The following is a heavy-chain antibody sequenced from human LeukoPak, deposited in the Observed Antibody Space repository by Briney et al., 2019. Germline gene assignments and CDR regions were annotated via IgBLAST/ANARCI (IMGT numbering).Heavy chain of an antibody. CDR1: GGSISSYY. V-gene: IGHV4-59*01. J-gene: IGHJ4*02. D-gene: IGHD1-26*01. CDR2: IYYSGST. Sequence: PSETLSLTCTVSGGSISSYYWSWIRQPPGKGLEWIGYIYYSGSTNYNPSLKSRVTISVDTSKNQFSLKLSSVTAADTAVYYCARLVGAAPFNYFDYWGQGTLVTVSS. CDR3: ARLVGAAPFNYFDY.